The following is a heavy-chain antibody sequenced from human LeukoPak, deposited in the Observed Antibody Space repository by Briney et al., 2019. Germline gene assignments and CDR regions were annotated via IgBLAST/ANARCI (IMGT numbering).Heavy chain of an antibody. J-gene: IGHJ4*02. V-gene: IGHV5-51*01. CDR1: GYSFTSYW. CDR3: ARQYCSGGSCYLDFDY. CDR2: IYPGDPDT. Sequence: GESLKISCKGSGYSFTSYWIGWVRQMPGKGLEWMGIIYPGDPDTRYSPSFQGQVTISADKSISTAYLQWSSLKASDTAMYYCARQYCSGGSCYLDFDYWGQGTLVTVSS. D-gene: IGHD2-15*01.